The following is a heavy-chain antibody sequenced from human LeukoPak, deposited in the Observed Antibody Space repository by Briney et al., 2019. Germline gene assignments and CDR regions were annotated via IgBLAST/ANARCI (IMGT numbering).Heavy chain of an antibody. J-gene: IGHJ4*01. Sequence: GGSLRLSCEASGFTFNLFSMHWIRQTPGKGLEWVSATSHDESNKLYADSVKGRFAISRDNSRDTVYLQMNNLRLDDAGTYYCARSRLGLWLSVIDYWGQGSLVTVSA. CDR1: GFTFNLFS. D-gene: IGHD3-9*01. V-gene: IGHV3-30*03. CDR3: ARSRLGLWLSVIDY. CDR2: TSHDESNK.